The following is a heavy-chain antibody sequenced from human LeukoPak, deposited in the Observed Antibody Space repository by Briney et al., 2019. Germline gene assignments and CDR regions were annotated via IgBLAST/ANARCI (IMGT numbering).Heavy chain of an antibody. CDR1: GGSFSGYY. V-gene: IGHV4-34*01. CDR3: ARGLPGGFDY. Sequence: SETLSLTCAVYGGSFSGYYWSWIRQPPGKGLEWIGEINHSGSTNYNPSLKSRVTISVDTSKNQFSLKLSSVTAADTAVYYCARGLPGGFDYWGQGTLVTVSS. CDR2: INHSGST. J-gene: IGHJ4*02. D-gene: IGHD2-8*02.